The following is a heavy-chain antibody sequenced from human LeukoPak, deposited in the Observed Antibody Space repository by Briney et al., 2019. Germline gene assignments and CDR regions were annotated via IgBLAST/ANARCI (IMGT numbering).Heavy chain of an antibody. Sequence: SETLSLTCTVSGGSISSSSYYWGWIRQPPGKGLEWIGSIYYSGSTYYNPSLKSRVTMSVDTSRNQFSLKLTSVTAADTAVYYCARDVFCFYNGNDYCRGASSTDAFDIWGQGTMVTVSS. J-gene: IGHJ3*02. V-gene: IGHV4-39*07. CDR1: GGSISSSSYY. CDR2: IYYSGST. D-gene: IGHD3-22*01. CDR3: ARDVFCFYNGNDYCRGASSTDAFDI.